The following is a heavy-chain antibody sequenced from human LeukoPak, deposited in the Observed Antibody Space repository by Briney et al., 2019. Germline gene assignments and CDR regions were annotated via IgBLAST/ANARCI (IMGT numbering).Heavy chain of an antibody. CDR3: ASGGNLLDY. J-gene: IGHJ4*02. V-gene: IGHV5-51*01. CDR2: IYPGDSDT. CDR1: GYSFTSYW. D-gene: IGHD4-23*01. Sequence: GESLKISCWGSGYSFTSYWYCWVRRMSGEGLEWMVIIYPGDSDTRYNPSFQGQVTISADKSISTAYLQWSSLKASDTAMYYCASGGNLLDYWGQGTLVTVSS.